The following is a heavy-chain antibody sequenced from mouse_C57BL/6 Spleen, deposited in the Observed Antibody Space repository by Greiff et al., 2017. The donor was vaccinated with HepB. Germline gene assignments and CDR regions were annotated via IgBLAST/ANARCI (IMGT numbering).Heavy chain of an antibody. CDR2: IDPAIGNT. V-gene: IGHV14-3*01. CDR1: GFNIKNTY. CDR3: TREGSLLAAMDY. Sequence: EVMLVESVAELVRPGASVKLSCTASGFNIKNTYLHWVNQRPEQGLEWIGRIDPAIGNTKYAPKFQGKATITADTSSNTAYLQLNSLTSEDTAIYYCTREGSLLAAMDYWGQGTSVTVSS. D-gene: IGHD2-1*01. J-gene: IGHJ4*01.